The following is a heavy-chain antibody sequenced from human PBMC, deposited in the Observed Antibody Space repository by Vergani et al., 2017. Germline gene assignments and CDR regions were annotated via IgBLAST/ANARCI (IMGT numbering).Heavy chain of an antibody. CDR2: IKQDGSEK. CDR3: ARDLKAAAGSEDAVDI. V-gene: IGHV3-7*03. CDR1: GFTFSSYW. Sequence: EVQLVESGGGLVQPGGSLRLSCAASGFTFSSYWMSWVRQAPGKGLEWVANIKQDGSEKYYVDSVKGRCTISRDNAKNSLYLQMNSLRAEDTAVYYCARDLKAAAGSEDAVDIWGQGTMVTVSS. D-gene: IGHD6-13*01. J-gene: IGHJ3*02.